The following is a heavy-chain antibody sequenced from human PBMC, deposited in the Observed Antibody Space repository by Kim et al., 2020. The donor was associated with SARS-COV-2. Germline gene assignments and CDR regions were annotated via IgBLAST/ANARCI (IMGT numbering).Heavy chain of an antibody. Sequence: GSLRLSCAASGFTFSSYSMNWVRQAPVKGLEWVSYISSSSSTIYYADSVKGRFTISRDNANNSLYLQMNSLRDEDTAVYYCARECDYGDIVVVPAAIGPFDSWGQGTLVTLSS. CDR1: GFTFSSYS. J-gene: IGHJ4*02. CDR3: ARECDYGDIVVVPAAIGPFDS. V-gene: IGHV3-48*02. CDR2: ISSSSSTI. D-gene: IGHD2-2*01.